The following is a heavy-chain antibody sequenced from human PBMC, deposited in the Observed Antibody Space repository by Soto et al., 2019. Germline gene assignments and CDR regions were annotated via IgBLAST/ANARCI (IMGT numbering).Heavy chain of an antibody. CDR3: ARADSSGWYSHY. CDR1: GFTFSSYW. CDR2: INSDGSST. D-gene: IGHD6-19*01. J-gene: IGHJ4*02. V-gene: IGHV3-74*01. Sequence: GSLRLSCAASGFTFSSYWMHWVRQAPGKGLVWVSRINSDGSSTSYADSVKGRFTISRDNAKNTLYLQMNSLRAEDTAVYYCARADSSGWYSHYWGQGTLVTVSS.